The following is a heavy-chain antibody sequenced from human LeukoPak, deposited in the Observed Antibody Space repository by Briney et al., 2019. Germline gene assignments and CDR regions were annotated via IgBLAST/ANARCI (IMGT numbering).Heavy chain of an antibody. D-gene: IGHD3-9*01. V-gene: IGHV3-15*01. CDR2: IKSKTDGGTT. CDR1: GFPFSDNW. Sequence: PGGSLRLSCAASGFPFSDNWMSWVRQAPGKGLEWVGHIKSKTDGGTTDYAAPVKGRFTISRDHSRNTVYLQMSSLKTEDTAVYYCTTEYRYLYWHSSFDYWGQGTLVTVSS. J-gene: IGHJ4*02. CDR3: TTEYRYLYWHSSFDY.